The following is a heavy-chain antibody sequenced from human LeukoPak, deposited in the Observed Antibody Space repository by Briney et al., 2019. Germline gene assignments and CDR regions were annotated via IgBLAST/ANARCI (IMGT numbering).Heavy chain of an antibody. CDR3: ARGENYGIFFNVDY. D-gene: IGHD4-17*01. J-gene: IGHJ4*02. CDR1: GYSFVLYG. CDR2: ISGSTGDT. Sequence: ASVKVSCKASGYSFVLYGISWVRQAPGEGPEWMGWISGSTGDTKYAQKFQGRVTMTADTSTSTAYMELRSLRSDDTAVYYCARGENYGIFFNVDYWGQGTLVTVSS. V-gene: IGHV1-18*01.